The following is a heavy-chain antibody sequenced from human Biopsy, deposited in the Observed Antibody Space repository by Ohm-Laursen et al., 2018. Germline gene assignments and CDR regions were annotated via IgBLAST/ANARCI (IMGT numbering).Heavy chain of an antibody. CDR2: ITSTCEVE. CDR1: GFRVTDFF. V-gene: IGHV3-11*01. CDR3: ARFIPHPGYHYPMDV. D-gene: IGHD2-15*01. Sequence: GSLRLSCTASGFRVTDFFMTWVRQAPGKGLQYMACITSTCEVESYAESVKGRFTISRDYRKDSVSLQMDSLRVEDTPVYYCARFIPHPGYHYPMDVWGQGTTVTVSS. J-gene: IGHJ6*02.